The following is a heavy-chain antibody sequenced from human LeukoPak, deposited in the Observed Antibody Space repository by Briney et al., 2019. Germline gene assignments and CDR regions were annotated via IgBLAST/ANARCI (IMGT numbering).Heavy chain of an antibody. J-gene: IGHJ3*02. CDR2: IYPGDSDT. CDR3: ARQGYGSGSYVGAFDI. Sequence: GESLKISCKGSGYSFTSYWIGWVRQMPGEGLEWMGIIYPGDSDTRYSPSFQGQVTISADKSISTAYLQWSSLKASDTAMYYCARQGYGSGSYVGAFDIWGQGTMVTVSS. CDR1: GYSFTSYW. D-gene: IGHD3-10*01. V-gene: IGHV5-51*01.